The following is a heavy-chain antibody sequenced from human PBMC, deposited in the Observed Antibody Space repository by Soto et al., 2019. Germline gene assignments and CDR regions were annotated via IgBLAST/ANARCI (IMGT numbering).Heavy chain of an antibody. CDR2: IVVGSGNT. D-gene: IGHD6-13*01. CDR1: GFTFTSSA. Sequence: GASVKVSCKASGFTFTSSAMQWVRQARGQRLEWIGWIVVGSGNTNYAQKFQERVTITRDMSTSTAYMELSSLRSEDTAVYYCAAGKDDIAAAGTGGYYYGMDVWGQGTTVTVSS. CDR3: AAGKDDIAAAGTGGYYYGMDV. V-gene: IGHV1-58*02. J-gene: IGHJ6*02.